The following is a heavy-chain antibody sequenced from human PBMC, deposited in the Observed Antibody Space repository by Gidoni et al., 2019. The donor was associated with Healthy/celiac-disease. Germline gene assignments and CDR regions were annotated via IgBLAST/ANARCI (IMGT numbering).Heavy chain of an antibody. V-gene: IGHV3-66*01. J-gene: IGHJ6*02. CDR3: ARGDDILTGPALFLDV. CDR1: GFTVSHNY. Sequence: DVQLVESGGSLVQPGGSLRHSCSASGFTVSHNYMSLGRQAPGKGLELVSVIDSGCRTYDADSVKGRFTISRYNSKNTLYLQMNSLRAEDTAVYYCARGDDILTGPALFLDVWGQGTTVTVSS. CDR2: IDSGCRT. D-gene: IGHD3-9*01.